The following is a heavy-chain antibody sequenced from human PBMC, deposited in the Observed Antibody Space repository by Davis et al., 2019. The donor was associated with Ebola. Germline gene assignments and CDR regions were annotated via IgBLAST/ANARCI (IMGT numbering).Heavy chain of an antibody. Sequence: GESLKISCAASGFTFSSYAMSWVRHAPGKGLEWVSAISGSGGSTYYADSVKGRFTISRDNSKNTLYLQMNSLRAEDTAVYYCAKVDYYDSSGYYPYYFDYWGQGTLVTVSS. CDR3: AKVDYYDSSGYYPYYFDY. D-gene: IGHD3-22*01. J-gene: IGHJ4*02. CDR1: GFTFSSYA. CDR2: ISGSGGST. V-gene: IGHV3-23*01.